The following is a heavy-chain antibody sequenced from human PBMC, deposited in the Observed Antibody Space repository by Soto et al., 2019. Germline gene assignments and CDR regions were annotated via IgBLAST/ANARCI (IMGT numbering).Heavy chain of an antibody. CDR1: GFTFSNYG. Sequence: GGSLRLSCAASGFTFSNYGMHWVRQAPGKGLEWVALISYDGSNKYYADSVKGRLNISRENTKNTLYLQMNSLRAEDSAVYYCAKDLHSSGWAAYNFDYWGQG. V-gene: IGHV3-30*18. D-gene: IGHD6-25*01. CDR3: AKDLHSSGWAAYNFDY. CDR2: ISYDGSNK. J-gene: IGHJ4*02.